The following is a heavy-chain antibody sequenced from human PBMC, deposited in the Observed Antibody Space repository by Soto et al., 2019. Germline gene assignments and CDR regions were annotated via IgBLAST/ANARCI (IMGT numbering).Heavy chain of an antibody. D-gene: IGHD2-2*01. CDR2: VMGGGGGT. CDR3: AKGEGYCGTSGCFGYFAY. CDR1: GFTFSGHT. Sequence: EVQLLESGGGLVQPGGTLRLSCAASGFTFSGHTMSWVRQGPGKGLEWVSGVMGGGGGTYYADSVKGRFTISRDNSKNTLYLQMDSLRAEDTAVYYCAKGEGYCGTSGCFGYFAYWGQGTLVTVSP. J-gene: IGHJ4*02. V-gene: IGHV3-23*01.